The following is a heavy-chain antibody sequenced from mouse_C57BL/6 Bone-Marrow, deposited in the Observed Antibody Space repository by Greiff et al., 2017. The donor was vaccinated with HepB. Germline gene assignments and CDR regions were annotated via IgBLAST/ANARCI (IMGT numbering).Heavy chain of an antibody. J-gene: IGHJ2*01. CDR3: TRSNRDY. CDR2: IDPETGGT. CDR1: GYTFTDYE. Sequence: QVHVKQSGAELVRPGASVTLSCKASGYTFTDYEMHWVKQTPVHGLEWIGAIDPETGGTAYNQKFKGKAILTADKSSSTAYMELRSLTSEDSAVYYCTRSNRDYWGQGTTLTVSS. V-gene: IGHV1-15*01.